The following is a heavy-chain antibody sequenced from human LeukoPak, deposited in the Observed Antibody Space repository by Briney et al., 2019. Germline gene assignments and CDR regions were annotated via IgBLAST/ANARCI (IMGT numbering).Heavy chain of an antibody. V-gene: IGHV3-7*01. CDR1: GFTFSNYW. CDR2: INQDGSEK. J-gene: IGHJ4*02. CDR3: ARDQINSSGNKPPFDY. Sequence: GGSLRLSCAASGFTFSNYWMSWVRQTPGKGLEWVANINQDGSEKYYVDSVKGRFTISRDNAKNSLYLQMNSLRAEDTSVYYCARDQINSSGNKPPFDYWGRGTLVTVSS. D-gene: IGHD1-26*01.